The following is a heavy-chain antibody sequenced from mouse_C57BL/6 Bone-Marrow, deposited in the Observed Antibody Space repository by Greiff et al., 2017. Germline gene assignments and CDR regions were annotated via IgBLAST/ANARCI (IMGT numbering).Heavy chain of an antibody. CDR1: GYAFSSSW. J-gene: IGHJ2*01. CDR3: APGTNY. V-gene: IGHV1-82*01. Sequence: VKLQESGPELVKPGASVKLSCKASGYAFSSSWMNWVKQRPGKGLEWIGRIYPGDGDTNYNGKFKGKATLTADKTSSTAYMQLSSLTSEDSAVYFCAPGTNYWGQGTTLTVSS. D-gene: IGHD4-1*01. CDR2: IYPGDGDT.